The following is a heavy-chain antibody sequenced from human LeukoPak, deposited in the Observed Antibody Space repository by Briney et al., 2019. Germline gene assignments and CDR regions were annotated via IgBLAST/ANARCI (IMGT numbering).Heavy chain of an antibody. J-gene: IGHJ6*02. CDR1: GGTFISYA. V-gene: IGHV1-69*13. D-gene: IGHD4-11*01. CDR2: IIPIFGTA. CDR3: ARRSPPTVMGGYYYYGMDV. Sequence: SVKVSCKASGGTFISYAISWVRQAPGQGLEWMGGIIPIFGTANYAQKFQGRVTITADESTSTAYMELSSLRSEDTAVYYCARRSPPTVMGGYYYYGMDVWGQGTTVTVSS.